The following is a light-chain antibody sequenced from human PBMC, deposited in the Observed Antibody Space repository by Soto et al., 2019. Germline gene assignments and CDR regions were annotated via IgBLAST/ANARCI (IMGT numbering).Light chain of an antibody. J-gene: IGKJ1*01. CDR1: QSISSY. CDR3: QQYKSYWT. V-gene: IGKV1-5*01. CDR2: DAS. Sequence: DIQITQSPASLSSSLLDIVTITCRASQSISSYLNWYQQKPGKAPKLLISDASSLETGVPSRFSGSGSGTEFTLTINSLQPDDFATYYCQQYKSYWTFGQGTKVDIK.